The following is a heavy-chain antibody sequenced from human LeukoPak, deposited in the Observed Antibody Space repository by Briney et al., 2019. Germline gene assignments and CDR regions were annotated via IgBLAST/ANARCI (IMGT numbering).Heavy chain of an antibody. CDR3: ARDWLYKPIGVIDQGYCSGGSCYGVFDY. CDR1: GFTFSSYA. V-gene: IGHV3-30-3*01. D-gene: IGHD2-15*01. J-gene: IGHJ4*02. Sequence: GGSLRLSCAASGFTFSSYAMHWVRQAPGKGLEWVAVISYDGSNKYYADSVKGRFTISRDNSKNTLYLQMNSLRAEDTAVYYCARDWLYKPIGVIDQGYCSGGSCYGVFDYWGQGTLVTVSS. CDR2: ISYDGSNK.